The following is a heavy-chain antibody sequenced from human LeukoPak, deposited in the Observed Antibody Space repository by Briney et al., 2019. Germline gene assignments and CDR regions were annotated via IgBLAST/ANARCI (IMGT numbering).Heavy chain of an antibody. CDR2: IRYDGSNK. Sequence: GGSLRLSCAAYGFTFSSYGMHWVRQAPGKGLEWVAFIRYDGSNKYYADSVKGRFTISRDNSKNTLYLQMNSLRAEDTAVYYCAKDWQLVGEHFDYWGQGTLVTVSS. V-gene: IGHV3-30*02. CDR1: GFTFSSYG. CDR3: AKDWQLVGEHFDY. D-gene: IGHD6-6*01. J-gene: IGHJ4*02.